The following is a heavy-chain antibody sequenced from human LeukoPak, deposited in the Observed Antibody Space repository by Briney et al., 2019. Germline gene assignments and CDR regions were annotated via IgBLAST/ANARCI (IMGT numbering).Heavy chain of an antibody. Sequence: GGSLRLSCAASGFTFSSYGMHRVRQAPGKGLEWVAVISYDGSNKYYADSVKGRFTISRDNSKNTLYLQMNSLRAEDTAVYYCAKDSDDGMNVWGQGTTVTVSS. D-gene: IGHD3-10*01. V-gene: IGHV3-30*18. CDR3: AKDSDDGMNV. J-gene: IGHJ6*02. CDR2: ISYDGSNK. CDR1: GFTFSSYG.